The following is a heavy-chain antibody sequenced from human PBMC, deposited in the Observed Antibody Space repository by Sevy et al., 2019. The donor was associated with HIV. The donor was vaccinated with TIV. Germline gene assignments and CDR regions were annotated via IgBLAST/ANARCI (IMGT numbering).Heavy chain of an antibody. CDR1: GYTFTTYP. Sequence: ASVKVSCKASGYTFTTYPIGWVRQAPGQGLEWMGWISTYSGETRDAQKFQGRATMTTDTSTSTAYLELRSLRSDDTAVYYCAGESDGSSHYCADYFDYWGQGTLVTVSS. V-gene: IGHV1-18*01. D-gene: IGHD3-22*01. CDR2: ISTYSGET. CDR3: AGESDGSSHYCADYFDY. J-gene: IGHJ4*02.